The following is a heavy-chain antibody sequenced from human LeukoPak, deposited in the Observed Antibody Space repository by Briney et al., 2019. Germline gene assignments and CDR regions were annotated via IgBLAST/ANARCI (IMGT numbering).Heavy chain of an antibody. CDR3: ARDQGRTGTRPYYYYMDV. Sequence: ASVKVSCKASGYTFTGYYMHWVRQAPGQGLEWMGWINPNSGGTNYAQKFQGRVTMTRDTSISTAYMELSRLRSDDTAVYYCARDQGRTGTRPYYYYMDVWGKGTTVTVSS. D-gene: IGHD1-7*01. CDR2: INPNSGGT. J-gene: IGHJ6*03. CDR1: GYTFTGYY. V-gene: IGHV1-2*02.